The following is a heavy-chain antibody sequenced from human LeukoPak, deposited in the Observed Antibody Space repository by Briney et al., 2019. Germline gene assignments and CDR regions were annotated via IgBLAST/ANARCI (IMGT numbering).Heavy chain of an antibody. V-gene: IGHV1-24*01. Sequence: ASVKVSCKASGYTFTSYDINWVRQAPGKGLEWMGGFDPEDGETIYAQKFQGRVTMTEDTSTDTAYMELNSLSSEDTAVYYCSSSGVEEWQGLHFWGQGTLVTVSS. J-gene: IGHJ4*02. CDR1: GYTFTSYD. CDR2: FDPEDGET. CDR3: SSSGVEEWQGLHF. D-gene: IGHD3-3*01.